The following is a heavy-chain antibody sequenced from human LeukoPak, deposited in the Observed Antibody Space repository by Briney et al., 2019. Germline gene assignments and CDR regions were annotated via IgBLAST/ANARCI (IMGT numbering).Heavy chain of an antibody. CDR2: INPNGGST. J-gene: IGHJ4*02. CDR3: ARDRRGAGYCSGGSCPRWYYFDY. Sequence: ASVKVSCKASGYTFTSYYMHWVRQAPGQGLEWMGIINPNGGSTSYAQKFQGRVTMTRDTSTSTVYMELSSLRSEDTAVYYCARDRRGAGYCSGGSCPRWYYFDYWGQGTLVTVSS. CDR1: GYTFTSYY. D-gene: IGHD2-15*01. V-gene: IGHV1-46*01.